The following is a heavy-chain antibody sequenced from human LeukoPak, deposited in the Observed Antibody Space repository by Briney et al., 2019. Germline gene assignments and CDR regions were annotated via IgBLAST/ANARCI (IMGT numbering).Heavy chain of an antibody. J-gene: IGHJ4*02. Sequence: GESLRVSCAASGFPVSNNYMSWVRQVPGKGPELVSGIPDNGDTNYAGSVQGRFTSSNDNSKNTLYLQMRSLRADDTAVYYCVRGRLFRGGFDSWGQGTLVTVSS. CDR1: GFPVSNNY. CDR2: IPDNGDT. D-gene: IGHD2-15*01. V-gene: IGHV3-53*01. CDR3: VRGRLFRGGFDS.